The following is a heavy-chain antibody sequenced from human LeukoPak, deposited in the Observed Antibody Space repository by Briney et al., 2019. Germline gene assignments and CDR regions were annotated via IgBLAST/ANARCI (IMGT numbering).Heavy chain of an antibody. CDR3: AKDPLMYSSSWYPTWFGP. Sequence: PGGSLRLSWAASGFSFRNYAMSWVRQAPGKGLEWVLGISGSADSTYYTDSVKGRFTISRDNSKNTLYLQMNSLRAEDTAVYYCAKDPLMYSSSWYPTWFGPWGQGTLVTVSS. CDR1: GFSFRNYA. D-gene: IGHD6-13*01. J-gene: IGHJ5*02. V-gene: IGHV3-23*01. CDR2: ISGSADST.